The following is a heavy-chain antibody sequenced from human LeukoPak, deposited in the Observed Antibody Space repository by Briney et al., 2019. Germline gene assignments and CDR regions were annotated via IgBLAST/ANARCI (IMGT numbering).Heavy chain of an antibody. CDR1: GITFSSYG. D-gene: IGHD2-15*01. CDR2: ISSTGGTT. V-gene: IGHV3-23*01. CDR3: AKYCSGGSCYYYYYYMDV. Sequence: GGTLRLSCAASGITFSSYGMSWVRQAPGKGLEWVSSISSTGGTTYYADSVKGRFTISRDNSKNTLYLQMNSLRAEDTAVYYCAKYCSGGSCYYYYYYMDVWGKGTTVTISS. J-gene: IGHJ6*03.